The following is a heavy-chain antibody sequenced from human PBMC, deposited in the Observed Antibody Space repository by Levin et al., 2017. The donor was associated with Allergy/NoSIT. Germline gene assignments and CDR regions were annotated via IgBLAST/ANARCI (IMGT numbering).Heavy chain of an antibody. J-gene: IGHJ3*02. D-gene: IGHD2-2*01. Sequence: GESLKISCKASGYTFTSYYMHWVRQAPGQGLEWMGIINPSGGSTSYAQKFQGRVTMTRDTSTSTVYMELSSLRSEDTAVYYCARATLGYCSSTSCGDAFDSWGQGTMVTVSS. V-gene: IGHV1-46*01. CDR3: ARATLGYCSSTSCGDAFDS. CDR2: INPSGGST. CDR1: GYTFTSYY.